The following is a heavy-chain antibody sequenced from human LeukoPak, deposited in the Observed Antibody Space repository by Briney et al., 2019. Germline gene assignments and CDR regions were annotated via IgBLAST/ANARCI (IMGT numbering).Heavy chain of an antibody. CDR1: GYIFTSYG. V-gene: IGHV1-18*01. J-gene: IGHJ4*02. D-gene: IGHD3-22*01. Sequence: ARVKVFCKASGYIFTSYGIRWVRGARGQGFEWMGWISAYNGNTNYAQKLQGRVTMTTDTSTSTAYMELRSLRSDDTAVYYCAREGMITDYWGQGTLVTVSS. CDR2: ISAYNGNT. CDR3: AREGMITDY.